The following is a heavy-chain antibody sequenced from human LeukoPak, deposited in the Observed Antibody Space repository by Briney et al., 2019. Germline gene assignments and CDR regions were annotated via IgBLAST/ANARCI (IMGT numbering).Heavy chain of an antibody. J-gene: IGHJ5*02. Sequence: PGGSLRLSCAASGFTFSTSAMTWVRQAPGKGLEWVSSISTTVTNTYYADSVKGRFTISRDNSNNTVYLQMNSLTAEDTELYYCTKRAEFGGFDPWGQGTLVTVSS. CDR1: GFTFSTSA. D-gene: IGHD3-10*01. V-gene: IGHV3-23*01. CDR2: ISTTVTNT. CDR3: TKRAEFGGFDP.